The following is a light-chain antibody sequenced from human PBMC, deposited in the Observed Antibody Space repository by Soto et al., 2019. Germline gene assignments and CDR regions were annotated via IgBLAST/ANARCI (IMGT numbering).Light chain of an antibody. CDR1: QSVSSN. CDR2: GAS. Sequence: ASQSVSSNLTWYQHNPGRGPSLLIYGASIRAAGIPDMFSGSGSGTDFTLTIMRLEPEVWAVYYCQQYGSSPRTFGQGTKVDI. CDR3: QQYGSSPRT. J-gene: IGKJ1*01. V-gene: IGKV3-20*01.